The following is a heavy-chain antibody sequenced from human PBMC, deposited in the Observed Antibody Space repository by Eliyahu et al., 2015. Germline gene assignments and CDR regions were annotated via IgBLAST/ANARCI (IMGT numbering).Heavy chain of an antibody. Sequence: QVQLVQSGAEVKKPGASVRVSCKASGYTFISYGVTWVRQAPGQGLEWMGWISAYNGNTKYAQKFQGRVTMTTDTSSSTAYMELRSLRSDDTAVYYCARPYGSGSYYNVAFDSWGQGTLVTVSS. CDR1: GYTFISYG. J-gene: IGHJ4*02. D-gene: IGHD3-10*01. V-gene: IGHV1-18*04. CDR3: ARPYGSGSYYNVAFDS. CDR2: ISAYNGNT.